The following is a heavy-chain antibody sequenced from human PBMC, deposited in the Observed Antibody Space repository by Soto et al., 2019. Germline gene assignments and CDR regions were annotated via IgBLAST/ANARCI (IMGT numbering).Heavy chain of an antibody. CDR2: IYYSGST. D-gene: IGHD3-22*01. CDR3: ARDQNYYDSSGYYSRWFDP. CDR1: GGSISSGGYY. V-gene: IGHV4-31*03. J-gene: IGHJ5*02. Sequence: SETLSLTCTVSGGSISSGGYYWSWIRQHPGKDLGWIGYIYYSGSTYYNPSLKSRVTISVDTSKNQFSLKLSSVTAADTAVYYCARDQNYYDSSGYYSRWFDPWGQGTLVTVSS.